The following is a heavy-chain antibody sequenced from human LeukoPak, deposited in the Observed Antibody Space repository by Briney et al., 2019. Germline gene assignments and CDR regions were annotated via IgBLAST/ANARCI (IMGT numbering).Heavy chain of an antibody. J-gene: IGHJ4*02. V-gene: IGHV3-43*01. CDR3: AKDTEGDSGSYLDY. CDR1: GFTFDDYT. D-gene: IGHD1-26*01. CDR2: ISWDGGST. Sequence: PGGSLRLSCAASGFTFDDYTMHWVRQAPGKGLEWVSLISWDGGSTYYADSVKGRFTISRDNSKNSLYLQMNSLRTEDTALYYCAKDTEGDSGSYLDYWGQGTLVTVSS.